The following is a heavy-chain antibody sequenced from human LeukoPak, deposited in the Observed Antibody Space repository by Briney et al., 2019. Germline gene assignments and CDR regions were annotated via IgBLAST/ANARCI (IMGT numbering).Heavy chain of an antibody. CDR1: GFTFSGYW. J-gene: IGHJ4*02. CDR3: KSGGAAPGSFDN. CDR2: IKYDGDEE. V-gene: IGHV3-7*01. D-gene: IGHD6-13*01. Sequence: PGGSLRLSCAASGFTFSGYWMSWMRQAPGKGLEWVANIKYDGDEEYYVDSVKGRFTISRDNAKNSLYLQLNSLRVEDTAVYYCKSGGAAPGSFDNWGQGTLVTVSP.